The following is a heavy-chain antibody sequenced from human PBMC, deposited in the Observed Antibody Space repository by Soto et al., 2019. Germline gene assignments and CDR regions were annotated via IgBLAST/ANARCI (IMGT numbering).Heavy chain of an antibody. D-gene: IGHD1-26*01. Sequence: GASVKVSCKASGGTFSSYAISWVRQAPGQGLEWMGGIIPIFGTANYAQKFQGRVTITADESTSTAYMELSSLRSEDTAVYYCATARVGATKGGYYYYGMDVWGQGTTVTVSS. J-gene: IGHJ6*02. V-gene: IGHV1-69*13. CDR3: ATARVGATKGGYYYYGMDV. CDR2: IIPIFGTA. CDR1: GGTFSSYA.